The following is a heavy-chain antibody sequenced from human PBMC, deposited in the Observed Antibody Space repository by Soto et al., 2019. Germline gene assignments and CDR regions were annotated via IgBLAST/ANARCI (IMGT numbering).Heavy chain of an antibody. CDR2: ISSSSSYI. V-gene: IGHV3-21*01. Sequence: DVQLVESGGGLVKPGGSLRLSCAASGFTFSSYSMNWVRQAPGKALEWVSSISSSSSYIYYADSVKGRFTISRDNAKNSLYLQMNCLRAEDTAVYYCARDQDDILTGYPYYFDYWGQGTLVTVSS. CDR3: ARDQDDILTGYPYYFDY. J-gene: IGHJ4*02. D-gene: IGHD3-9*01. CDR1: GFTFSSYS.